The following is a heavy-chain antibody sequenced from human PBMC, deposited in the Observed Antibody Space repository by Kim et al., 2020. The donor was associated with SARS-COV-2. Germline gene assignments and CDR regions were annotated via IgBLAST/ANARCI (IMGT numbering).Heavy chain of an antibody. CDR1: GFTFSKSW. CDR2: SNEDGSIT. J-gene: IGHJ5*02. Sequence: GGSLRLSCAASGFTFSKSWMHWVRQVPGEGLVWVSRSNEDGSITNSTDSVRGRFTISRDNARSTLYLQMDSLGAEDTALYYCARDLSDSDDLWGQGTLVTVSS. CDR3: ARDLSDSDDL. D-gene: IGHD5-12*01. V-gene: IGHV3-74*01.